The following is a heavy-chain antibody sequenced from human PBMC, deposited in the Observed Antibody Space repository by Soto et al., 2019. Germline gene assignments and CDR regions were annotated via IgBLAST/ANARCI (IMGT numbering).Heavy chain of an antibody. CDR3: VRDRRAAHNTRGSIDP. CDR1: GVSFAGYA. V-gene: IGHV3-43D*04. D-gene: IGHD6-13*01. Sequence: ALVPMRVSCGAAGVSFAGYALHWVRQAPGKGLEWVSLISWNGGRTYYADSVRGRFIVSRDSSKNSVYLQMSSLRVEDTALYYCVRDRRAAHNTRGSIDPWGQGTMVTVSS. J-gene: IGHJ5*02. CDR2: ISWNGGRT.